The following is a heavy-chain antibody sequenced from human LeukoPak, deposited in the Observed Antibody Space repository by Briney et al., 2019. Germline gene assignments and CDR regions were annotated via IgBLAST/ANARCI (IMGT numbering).Heavy chain of an antibody. V-gene: IGHV1-2*02. Sequence: ASVKVSCKASGYTFTGYYMHWVRQAPGQGLEWMGWINPNSGGTNYAQKFQGRVTMTRDTSISTAYMELSRLRSDDTAVHYCARDLELVVVPAAMPEGAFDIWGQGTMVTVSS. CDR3: ARDLELVVVPAAMPEGAFDI. J-gene: IGHJ3*02. CDR1: GYTFTGYY. D-gene: IGHD2-2*01. CDR2: INPNSGGT.